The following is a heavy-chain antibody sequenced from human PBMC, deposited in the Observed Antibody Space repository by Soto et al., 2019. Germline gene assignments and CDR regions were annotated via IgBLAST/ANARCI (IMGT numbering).Heavy chain of an antibody. CDR3: ARGGYYDSSGSRNYYYYGMNV. CDR1: GYTFTSYG. D-gene: IGHD3-22*01. Sequence: QVQLVQSGAEVKKPGASVKVSCKASGYTFTSYGISWVRQAPGQGLEWLGWISAYDGNTNYAQILQGRVSMTTDTSTSTAYMELRSLRSDDTAVYYCARGGYYDSSGSRNYYYYGMNVWGQGTRSPSP. V-gene: IGHV1-18*01. J-gene: IGHJ6*02. CDR2: ISAYDGNT.